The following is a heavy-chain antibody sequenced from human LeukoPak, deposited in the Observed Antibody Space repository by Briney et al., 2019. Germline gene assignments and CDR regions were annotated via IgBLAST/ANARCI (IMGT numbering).Heavy chain of an antibody. CDR3: ARDLMGIAYRGAFYY. Sequence: GGSLRLSCAASGFSFGNHAMIWVRQAAGKGLEWVSYISSSGSTIYYTDSVKGRFTISRDNAKNSLYLQMNSLRAEDTAVYYCARDLMGIAYRGAFYYWGQGTLVTVSS. CDR1: GFSFGNHA. D-gene: IGHD6-13*01. V-gene: IGHV3-11*01. CDR2: ISSSGSTI. J-gene: IGHJ4*02.